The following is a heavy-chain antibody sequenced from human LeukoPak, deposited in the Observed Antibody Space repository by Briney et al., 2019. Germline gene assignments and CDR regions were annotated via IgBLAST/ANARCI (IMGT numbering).Heavy chain of an antibody. D-gene: IGHD3-10*01. V-gene: IGHV4-59*01. Sequence: SETLSLTCTVSGGSISSNYWSWIRQPPGKGLEWIGYIYYSGSTNYNPSLKSRVTISVDTSKNQFSLKLSSVTAADTAVYYCARGVWFGDNWFDPWGQGTLVTVSS. J-gene: IGHJ5*02. CDR1: GGSISSNY. CDR3: ARGVWFGDNWFDP. CDR2: IYYSGST.